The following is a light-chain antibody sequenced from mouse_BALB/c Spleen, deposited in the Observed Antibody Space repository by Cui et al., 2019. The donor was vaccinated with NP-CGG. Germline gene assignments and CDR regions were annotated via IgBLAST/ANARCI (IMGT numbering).Light chain of an antibody. CDR3: ALWYSNHWV. Sequence: QAVATQESALTTSPGETVTLTCRSSTGAVTPSNYANWVQEKPDHFFTGLIGGTNNRAPGVPARFSGSLIGDKAALTITGAQTEDEAIYFCALWYSNHWVFGGGTKLTVL. CDR2: GTN. V-gene: IGLV1*01. CDR1: TGAVTPSNY. J-gene: IGLJ1*01.